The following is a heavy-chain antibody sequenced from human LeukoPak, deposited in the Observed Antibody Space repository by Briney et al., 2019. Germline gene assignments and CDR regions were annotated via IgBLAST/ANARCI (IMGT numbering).Heavy chain of an antibody. D-gene: IGHD3-10*01. Sequence: SETLFLTCAVYGGSFSGYYWSWIRQPPGKGLGWIGEINHSGSTNYNPSLKSRVTISVDTSKNQFSLKLSSVTAADTAVYCCARGPKRSYYYGSGNDYWGQGTLVTVSS. CDR3: ARGPKRSYYYGSGNDY. J-gene: IGHJ4*02. CDR1: GGSFSGYY. CDR2: INHSGST. V-gene: IGHV4-34*01.